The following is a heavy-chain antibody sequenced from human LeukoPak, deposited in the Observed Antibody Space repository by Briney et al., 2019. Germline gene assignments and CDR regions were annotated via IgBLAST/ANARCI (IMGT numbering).Heavy chain of an antibody. CDR3: ARDWYHAIDY. V-gene: IGHV3-74*03. D-gene: IGHD2-2*01. CDR1: GFTFSSTW. CDR2: IISDGSST. Sequence: GGSLRLSCAASGFTFSSTWMHWVGQAPGKELVWVSRIISDGSSTAYAESVKGRFTISRDNAKNTLYLQMSSLRAEDTAVYYCARDWYHAIDYWGQGTLVTVSS. J-gene: IGHJ4*02.